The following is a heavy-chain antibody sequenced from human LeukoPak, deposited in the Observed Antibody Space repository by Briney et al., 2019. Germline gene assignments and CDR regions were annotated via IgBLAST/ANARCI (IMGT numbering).Heavy chain of an antibody. CDR1: GGSFSGYY. D-gene: IGHD2-2*01. Sequence: PSGTLSLTCAVYGGSFSGYYWSWIRQPPGKGLEWIGEINHSGSTNYNPSLKSRVTISVDTSKNQFSLKLSSVTAADTAVYYCASRNCSSTSCYPQNWFDPWGQGTLVTVSS. CDR2: INHSGST. V-gene: IGHV4-34*01. J-gene: IGHJ5*02. CDR3: ASRNCSSTSCYPQNWFDP.